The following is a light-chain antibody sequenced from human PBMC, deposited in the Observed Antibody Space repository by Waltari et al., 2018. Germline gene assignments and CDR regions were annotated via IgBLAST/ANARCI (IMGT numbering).Light chain of an antibody. CDR1: SSDVGGYNY. CDR3: TSYTGSNLV. V-gene: IGLV2-8*01. J-gene: IGLJ3*02. CDR2: EVT. Sequence: QSALTQPPSASGSLGQSVTISCTGTSSDVGGYNYVSWYQHHPGKGPKLLIYEVTKRPSGVPDRVSGSRSGNTASLTVSGLQAEDEADYYCTSYTGSNLVFGVGTKLTVL.